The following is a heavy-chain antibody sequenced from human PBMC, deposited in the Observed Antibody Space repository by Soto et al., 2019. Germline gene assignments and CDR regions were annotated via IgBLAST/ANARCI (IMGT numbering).Heavy chain of an antibody. CDR1: GFTVSNNY. V-gene: IGHV3-66*01. J-gene: IGHJ4*02. CDR2: IYSGGST. CDR3: ARDGCSPTSCWVH. Sequence: EVQLVESGGGFVQPGGSLRLSCAASGFTVSNNYMSWVRQAPGKGLEWVSLIYSGGSTFYADSVKGRFIISRDNSKNTLYLQMNRLTDEDTAVYYCARDGCSPTSCWVHWGQGPLVTVSS. D-gene: IGHD2-2*01.